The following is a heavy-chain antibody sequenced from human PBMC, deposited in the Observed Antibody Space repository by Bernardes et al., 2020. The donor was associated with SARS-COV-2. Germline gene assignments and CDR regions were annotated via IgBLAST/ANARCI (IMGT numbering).Heavy chain of an antibody. CDR1: GGSFSGYY. D-gene: IGHD3-3*01. CDR2: INHSGST. Sequence: SETLSLTCAVYGGSFSGYYWSWIRQRPGKGLEWIGEINHSGSTNYNPSLKSRVTISVDTSKNQFSLKLSSVTAADTAVYYCARGVGLFWSAIKVGWFDPWGQGTLVTVSS. CDR3: ARGVGLFWSAIKVGWFDP. J-gene: IGHJ5*02. V-gene: IGHV4-34*01.